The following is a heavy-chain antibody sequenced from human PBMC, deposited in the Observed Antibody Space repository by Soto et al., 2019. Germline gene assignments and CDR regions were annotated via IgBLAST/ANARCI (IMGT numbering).Heavy chain of an antibody. CDR3: ARTRGITGTMLSGSYYGMDV. J-gene: IGHJ6*02. D-gene: IGHD1-7*01. CDR1: GGSISSYY. V-gene: IGHV4-59*08. Sequence: SETLSLTCTVSGGSISSYYWSWIRQPPGKGLEWIGYIYYSGSTNYNPSLKSRVTISVDTSKNQFSLKLSSVTAADTAVYYCARTRGITGTMLSGSYYGMDVCGQGTTVTVSS. CDR2: IYYSGST.